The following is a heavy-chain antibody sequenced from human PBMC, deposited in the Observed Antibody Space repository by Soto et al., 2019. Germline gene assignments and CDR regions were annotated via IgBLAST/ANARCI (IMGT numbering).Heavy chain of an antibody. V-gene: IGHV3-23*01. J-gene: IGHJ6*02. CDR2: ISGSGGST. D-gene: IGHD6-13*01. Sequence: EVQLLESGGGLVQPGGSLRLSCAASGFTFSSYAMSWVRQAPGKGLEWVSAISGSGGSTYYADSVKGRFTISRDNSQNTLYLQMNSLRAEDTAVYYCAKPGYSSSSESVYYYYGMDVWGQGTTVTVSS. CDR3: AKPGYSSSSESVYYYYGMDV. CDR1: GFTFSSYA.